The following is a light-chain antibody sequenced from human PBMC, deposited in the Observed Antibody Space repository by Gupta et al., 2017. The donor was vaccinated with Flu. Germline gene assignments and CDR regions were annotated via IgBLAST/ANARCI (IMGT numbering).Light chain of an antibody. CDR1: QSLLHSNGYDF. CDR3: MQALQTPRT. V-gene: IGKV2-28*01. Sequence: EIVMTQSPLSLPVTPGEPASISCRSSQSLLHSNGYDFLDWYLQKPGQSPQLLIYLGSNRASGVPDRFSGSGSGTDFTLKISRVEVEDVGVYYCMQALQTPRTFGQGTKLEIK. J-gene: IGKJ2*01. CDR2: LGS.